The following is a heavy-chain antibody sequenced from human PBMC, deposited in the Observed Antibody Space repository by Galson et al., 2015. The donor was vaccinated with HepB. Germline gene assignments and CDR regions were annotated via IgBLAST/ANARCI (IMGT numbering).Heavy chain of an antibody. Sequence: SLRLSCAASGFTFSSYWMSWVRQAPGKGLEWVANIKQDGSEEYYVDSVKGRFTISRDNAKSSLYLQMNSLRAEDTAVYYCARDGNRGYSYGYGLDYYYGMDVWGQGTTVTVSS. CDR3: ARDGNRGYSYGYGLDYYYGMDV. CDR2: IKQDGSEE. D-gene: IGHD5-18*01. CDR1: GFTFSSYW. J-gene: IGHJ6*02. V-gene: IGHV3-7*03.